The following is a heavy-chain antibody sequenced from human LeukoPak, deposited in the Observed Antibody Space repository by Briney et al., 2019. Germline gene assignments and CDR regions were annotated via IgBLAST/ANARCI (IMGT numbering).Heavy chain of an antibody. D-gene: IGHD3-10*01. Sequence: SVKASCKASGGTFSNYTISWVRQAPGQGLEWMGRVIPILGITNYAQKFQGRVTLTADKSTSTAYMELRSLRSEDTAVYYCARDAAYYYGSGKRDYYYYYMDVWGKGTTVTVSS. V-gene: IGHV1-69*04. CDR2: VIPILGIT. J-gene: IGHJ6*03. CDR1: GGTFSNYT. CDR3: ARDAAYYYGSGKRDYYYYYMDV.